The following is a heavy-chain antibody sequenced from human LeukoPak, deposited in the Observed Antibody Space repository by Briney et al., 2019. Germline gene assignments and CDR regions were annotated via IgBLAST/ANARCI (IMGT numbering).Heavy chain of an antibody. D-gene: IGHD7-27*01. Sequence: GGSVRPSCAASGVTFSSDTISWVRQAPGKGLEWVWSITTSDGNTYYADSVKGRFTVSRDNSKNTLFLQMNSLRAEDTAVYYCAKDGGLWVSAHWGDSWGRGTLVTVSS. V-gene: IGHV3-23*01. CDR1: GVTFSSDT. CDR3: AKDGGLWVSAHWGDS. J-gene: IGHJ4*02. CDR2: ITTSDGNT.